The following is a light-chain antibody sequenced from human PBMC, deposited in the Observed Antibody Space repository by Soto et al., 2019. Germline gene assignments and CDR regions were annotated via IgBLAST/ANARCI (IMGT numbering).Light chain of an antibody. V-gene: IGLV1-44*01. CDR3: AAWDDSLNGVV. CDR1: SSNIGSTT. Sequence: QAVLTQPPSASGTPGQRVTIACSGSSSNIGSTTVKWYQQLPGTAPKLLIYNNNQRPSGVPDRFSGSKSGTSASLAISGLQSEDEAYYYCAAWDDSLNGVVFGGGTKLTVL. J-gene: IGLJ3*02. CDR2: NNN.